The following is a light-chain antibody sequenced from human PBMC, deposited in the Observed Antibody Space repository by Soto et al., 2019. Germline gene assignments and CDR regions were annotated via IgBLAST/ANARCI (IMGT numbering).Light chain of an antibody. V-gene: IGLV4-60*02. Sequence: QSVLTQSSSASASLGSSVKLTSTLSSGHSSYIIAWHQQQPGKAPRYLMKLEGSGSYNKGSGVPDRFSGSSSGADRYLTISNLQFEDEADYYCETWDSNTRVFGTGTKLTVL. CDR1: SGHSSYI. CDR3: ETWDSNTRV. J-gene: IGLJ1*01. CDR2: LEGSGSY.